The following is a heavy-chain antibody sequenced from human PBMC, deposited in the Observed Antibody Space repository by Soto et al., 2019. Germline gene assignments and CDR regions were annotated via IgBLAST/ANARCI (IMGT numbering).Heavy chain of an antibody. CDR1: GGSISSYY. CDR2: IYYSGST. Sequence: SETLSLTCTVSGGSISSYYWSWIRQPPGKGLEWIGYIYYSGSTNYNPSLKSRVTISVDTSKNQFSLKLSSVTAADTAVYYCARLSNLFDYWGQGTLVTVSS. J-gene: IGHJ4*02. CDR3: ARLSNLFDY. V-gene: IGHV4-59*01. D-gene: IGHD3-3*02.